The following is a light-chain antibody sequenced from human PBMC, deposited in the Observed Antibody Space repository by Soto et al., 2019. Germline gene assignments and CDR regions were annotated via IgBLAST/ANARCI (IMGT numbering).Light chain of an antibody. J-gene: IGKJ1*01. CDR3: QQYMSYS. V-gene: IGKV1-9*01. CDR1: QGIAGS. Sequence: DIQMTQSPSSLSASVGDRVTITCRASQGIAGSLAWYQQKPGKPPKLLIYAESTLESGVPSRFSGSGSGTEFTLTISSLQPDDFATYYCQQYMSYSFGQGTRWIS. CDR2: AES.